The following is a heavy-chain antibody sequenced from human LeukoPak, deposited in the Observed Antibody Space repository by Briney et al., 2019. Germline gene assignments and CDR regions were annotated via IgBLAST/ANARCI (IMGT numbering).Heavy chain of an antibody. CDR3: AREFKGYA. V-gene: IGHV3-23*01. J-gene: IGHJ4*02. D-gene: IGHD5-12*01. Sequence: GGSLRLSCAASGFTFTSYSMNWVRQAPGKGLEWVSTISGGGGSTYYADSVKGRFTISRDNSKNTLYLQVNSLRAEDTAVYYCAREFKGYAWGQGTLVTVSS. CDR1: GFTFTSYS. CDR2: ISGGGGST.